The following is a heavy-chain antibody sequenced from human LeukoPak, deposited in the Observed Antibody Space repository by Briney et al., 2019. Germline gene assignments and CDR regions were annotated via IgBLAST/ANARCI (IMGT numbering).Heavy chain of an antibody. CDR1: GFIFSGFA. V-gene: IGHV3-73*01. J-gene: IGHJ4*02. Sequence: GGSLRLSCAASGFIFSGFAMHWVRRPSGKGLEWVGRIRSKANSYATEYAASVKGRFTISRDDSKNTTYLQMNSLKTEDTAVYYCTTPTTVTTASHWGQGTLVTVSS. CDR3: TTPTTVTTASH. D-gene: IGHD4-17*01. CDR2: IRSKANSYAT.